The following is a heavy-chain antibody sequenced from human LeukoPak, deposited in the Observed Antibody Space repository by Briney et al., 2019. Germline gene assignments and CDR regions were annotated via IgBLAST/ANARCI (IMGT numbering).Heavy chain of an antibody. CDR2: IHTSGTT. D-gene: IGHD4-23*01. V-gene: IGHV4-4*07. Sequence: SETLSLTCTVSGDSMSYYYWNFIRQPAGKGLEWIGRIHTSGTTYYSASLKSRVSMSVDSSRNQFSLKLSSVTAADTAVFYCAREGRSLRAFDIWGQGTMVTVSS. J-gene: IGHJ3*02. CDR3: AREGRSLRAFDI. CDR1: GDSMSYYY.